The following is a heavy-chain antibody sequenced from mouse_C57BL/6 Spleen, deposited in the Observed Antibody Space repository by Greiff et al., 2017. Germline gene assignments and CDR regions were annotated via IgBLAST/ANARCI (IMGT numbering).Heavy chain of an antibody. D-gene: IGHD1-1*01. CDR3: ARGISNYYGSSSFDV. Sequence: EVQGVESGPELVKPGASVKIPCKASGYTFTDYNMDWVKQSHGKSLEWIGDINPNHGGTIYNQKFKGKATLTVDKSSSTAYMELRSLTSEDTAVYYCARGISNYYGSSSFDVWGTGTTVTVSS. CDR2: INPNHGGT. V-gene: IGHV1-18*01. J-gene: IGHJ1*03. CDR1: GYTFTDYN.